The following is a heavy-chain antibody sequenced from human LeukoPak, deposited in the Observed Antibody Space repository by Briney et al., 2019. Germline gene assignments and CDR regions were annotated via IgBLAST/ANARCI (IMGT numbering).Heavy chain of an antibody. J-gene: IGHJ3*01. CDR1: DFPFSNYW. Sequence: GGSLTLSCAASDFPFSNYWMHWVRQVPGKRLTWVSRISSDGTKIGYAASVKGRFTISRDNDKSTLSLRMNTLEAEDTGVYYCVRDSPRAFDLWGRGTMVTVS. V-gene: IGHV3-74*01. CDR3: VRDSPRAFDL. CDR2: ISSDGTKI.